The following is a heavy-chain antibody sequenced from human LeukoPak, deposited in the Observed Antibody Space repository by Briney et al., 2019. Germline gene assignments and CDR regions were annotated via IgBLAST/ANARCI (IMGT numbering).Heavy chain of an antibody. CDR2: ISGSGGST. CDR1: GFTFSSYA. D-gene: IGHD3-9*01. J-gene: IGHJ4*02. CDR3: AKDFEDYDILTGYSDGGFDY. V-gene: IGHV3-23*01. Sequence: GGSLRLSCAASGFTFSSYAMSWVRQAPGKGLEWVSAISGSGGSTYYADSVKGRFTISRDNSKNTLYLQMNSLRAEDTAAYYCAKDFEDYDILTGYSDGGFDYWGQGTLVTVSS.